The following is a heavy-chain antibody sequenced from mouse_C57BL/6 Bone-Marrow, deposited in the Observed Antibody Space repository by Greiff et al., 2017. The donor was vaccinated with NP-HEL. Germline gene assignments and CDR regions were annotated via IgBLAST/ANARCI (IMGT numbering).Heavy chain of an antibody. D-gene: IGHD2-5*01. Sequence: DVKLVESGGDLVKPGGSLKLSCAASGFTFSSYGMSWVRQTPDKRLEWVATISSGGSYTYYPDSVKGRFTISRDNAKNTLYLQMSSLKPEDTAMYYCARLYSNYGYWGQGTTLTVSS. V-gene: IGHV5-6*02. CDR3: ARLYSNYGY. J-gene: IGHJ2*01. CDR1: GFTFSSYG. CDR2: ISSGGSYT.